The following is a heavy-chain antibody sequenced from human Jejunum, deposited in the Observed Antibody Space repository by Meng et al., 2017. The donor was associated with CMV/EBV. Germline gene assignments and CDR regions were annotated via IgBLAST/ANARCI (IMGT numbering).Heavy chain of an antibody. CDR3: ARDRVGEPTFDY. CDR2: ISTYNDDR. Sequence: SGYTVTGYGISWVRQAPGQGLEWMGWISTYNDDRNYVQKFQARVTMTTDTSTSTAYMELRSLKSDDTAVYYCARDRVGEPTFDYWGQGTLGTVSS. J-gene: IGHJ4*01. D-gene: IGHD1-26*01. CDR1: GYTVTGYG. V-gene: IGHV1-18*01.